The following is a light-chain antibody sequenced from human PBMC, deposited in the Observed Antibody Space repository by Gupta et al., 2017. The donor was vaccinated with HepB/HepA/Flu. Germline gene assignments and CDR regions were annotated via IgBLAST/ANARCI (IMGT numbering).Light chain of an antibody. V-gene: IGKV3-20*01. CDR1: QSVSISY. CDR3: QQYGSSPWT. CDR2: GAS. Sequence: EIVLPPSPGTLSFSPGERATLSCRARQSVSISYLAWYQQKPGQSLRRLIYGASSRATGTPDFTLTISRLEPEDFAVYYCQQYGSSPWTFGQETKVEIK. J-gene: IGKJ1*01.